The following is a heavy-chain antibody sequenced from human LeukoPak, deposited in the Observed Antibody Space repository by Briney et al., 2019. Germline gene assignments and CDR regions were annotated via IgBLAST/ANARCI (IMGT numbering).Heavy chain of an antibody. CDR2: MDGSGST. V-gene: IGHV4-59*08. J-gene: IGHJ4*02. Sequence: PSGTLSLTCTVSGGSISSYYWSWIRQPPGKGLEWIGYMDGSGSTNYNPSLTSRVTIPEETSKNQLSLKLGSVTAADTAVYYCARHSSGSGGAFQYWGQGTPVTVSS. CDR3: ARHSSGSGGAFQY. D-gene: IGHD6-19*01. CDR1: GGSISSYY.